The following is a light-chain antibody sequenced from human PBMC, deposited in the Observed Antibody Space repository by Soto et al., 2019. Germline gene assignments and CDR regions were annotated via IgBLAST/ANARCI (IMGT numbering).Light chain of an antibody. CDR1: QSISSY. Sequence: DIQMTQSPSSLSASVGDRVTITCRASQSISSYLNWYQQKPGKAPKLLIYAASSLQSGVPSTFSGSGSGTDFTLTISSLQPEDFATYYCQQSYSTFFTFGPGTKVDIK. J-gene: IGKJ3*01. CDR2: AAS. CDR3: QQSYSTFFT. V-gene: IGKV1-39*01.